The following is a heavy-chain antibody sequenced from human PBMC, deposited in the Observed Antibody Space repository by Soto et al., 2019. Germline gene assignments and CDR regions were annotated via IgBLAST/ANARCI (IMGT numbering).Heavy chain of an antibody. D-gene: IGHD3-3*01. CDR1: GFTFSSYA. Sequence: GGSLRLSCAASGFTFSSYAMHWVRQAPGKGLEYVSAISSNGGSTYYANSVKGRFTISRDNSKNTLYLQMGSLRATDMAVYYCARDRVPGYDFWSGLDYWGQGTLVTVSS. J-gene: IGHJ4*02. CDR3: ARDRVPGYDFWSGLDY. CDR2: ISSNGGST. V-gene: IGHV3-64*01.